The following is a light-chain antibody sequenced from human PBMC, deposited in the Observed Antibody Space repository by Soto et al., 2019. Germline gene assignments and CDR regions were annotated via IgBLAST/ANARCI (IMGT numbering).Light chain of an antibody. J-gene: IGKJ1*01. CDR3: QQYKIYPWT. Sequence: DVQMTQSPSTLSASVGDRVTITCRASESIATWLAWYQQKPGKAPKLQIYLRSSLESGAPSRFSGSGTGKEFTLTISSLQPDDVATDYGQQYKIYPWTVGQGTKADIK. CDR1: ESIATW. V-gene: IGKV1-5*03. CDR2: LRS.